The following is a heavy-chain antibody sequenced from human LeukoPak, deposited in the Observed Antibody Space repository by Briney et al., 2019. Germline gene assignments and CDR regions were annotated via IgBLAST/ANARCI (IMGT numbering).Heavy chain of an antibody. D-gene: IGHD1-26*01. CDR1: GFTLGAFA. CDR3: ATWAFYHSLDV. CDR2: IDKDGRKT. V-gene: IGHV3-43*02. Sequence: GGSLRLSCAASGFTLGAFAMHWVRQAPGKGLEWVSLIDKDGRKTYYADSVKGRFTISRDNSKNSLYPQVTSLRTEDTALYYCATWAFYHSLDVWGQGATVTVSS. J-gene: IGHJ6*02.